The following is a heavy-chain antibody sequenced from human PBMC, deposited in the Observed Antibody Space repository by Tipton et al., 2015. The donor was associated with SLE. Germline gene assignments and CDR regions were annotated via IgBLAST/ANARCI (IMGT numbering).Heavy chain of an antibody. CDR1: GDSISSGYY. CDR2: IYHSGST. V-gene: IGHV4-38-2*02. CDR3: ARVKGVITYNWFDP. Sequence: TLSLTCTVSGDSISSGYYWGWIRQPPGKGLEWIGSIYHSGSTYYNPSLKSRVTISVDTSKNQFSLKLSSVTAADTAVYYCARVKGVITYNWFDPWGQGTLVTVSS. J-gene: IGHJ5*02. D-gene: IGHD3-22*01.